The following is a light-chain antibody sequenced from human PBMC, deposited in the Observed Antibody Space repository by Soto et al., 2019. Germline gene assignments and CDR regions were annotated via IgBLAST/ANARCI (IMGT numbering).Light chain of an antibody. V-gene: IGLV2-14*01. CDR1: SSDVGGYNY. CDR2: DVS. J-gene: IGLJ3*02. CDR3: STYTRNDCWV. Sequence: QSALTQSASVSGSPGQSITISCTGTSSDVGGYNYVSWYQQHPGKAPKLIIYDVSSRPQGVSTRFSGSKSGNTASLPISGLQAEDEGGYSCSTYTRNDCWVFGGGTKVTVL.